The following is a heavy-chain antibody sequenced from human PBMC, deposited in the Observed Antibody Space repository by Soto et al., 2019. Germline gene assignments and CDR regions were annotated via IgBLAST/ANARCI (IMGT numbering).Heavy chain of an antibody. V-gene: IGHV3-30*04. CDR3: ARQAKIGDRSQFYFDS. CDR2: ISYNGRNK. J-gene: IGHJ4*02. Sequence: QVQLVESGVDVVQPGRSLRLSCAASGFTFSFYAMHWVRQAPGKGLEWVAVISYNGRNKHYVDSVKGRFTISRDNSQDTLYLQMDSLRPDDTAVYYCARQAKIGDRSQFYFDSWGQGTLVTVSS. D-gene: IGHD3-16*01. CDR1: GFTFSFYA.